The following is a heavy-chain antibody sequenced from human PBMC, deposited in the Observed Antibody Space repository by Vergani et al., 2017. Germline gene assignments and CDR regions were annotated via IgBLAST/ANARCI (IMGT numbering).Heavy chain of an antibody. CDR1: GYTFTSYA. J-gene: IGHJ4*02. D-gene: IGHD6-19*01. Sequence: QVQLVQSGAEVKKPGASVKVSCKASGYTFTSYAMHWVRQAPGQRLEWMGWINAGNGNTKYSQKFQGRVTITRDTSASTAYMELSSLRSEDTAVYYCAREHSSGWSLGYWGQGTLVTVSS. CDR3: AREHSSGWSLGY. CDR2: INAGNGNT. V-gene: IGHV1-3*01.